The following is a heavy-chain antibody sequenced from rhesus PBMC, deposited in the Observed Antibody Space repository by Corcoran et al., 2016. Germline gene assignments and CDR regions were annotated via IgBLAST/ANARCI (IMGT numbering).Heavy chain of an antibody. D-gene: IGHD3-28*01. CDR1: GGSISGDYD. Sequence: QVQLQESGPGVVKPSETLSLTCAVSGGSISGDYDWSWIRQPPGKGLEWIGYIYGSSGSTNYNQSLKNRVTMSKGASKKEFSLKLSSVTAADTAVYYCAREAYDSGADYWGQGVLVTVSS. CDR3: AREAYDSGADY. J-gene: IGHJ4*01. CDR2: IYGSSGST. V-gene: IGHV4-76*01.